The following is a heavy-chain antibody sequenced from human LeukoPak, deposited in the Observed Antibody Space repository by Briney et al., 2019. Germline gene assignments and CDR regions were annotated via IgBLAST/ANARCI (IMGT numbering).Heavy chain of an antibody. D-gene: IGHD2-2*01. CDR1: AGSISSSTYY. CDR3: ARDVQGAYCSSTSCYNWFDP. V-gene: IGHV4-39*07. CDR2: ICYSGST. Sequence: PSETPSFNCTVSAGSISSSTYYWRWLRQAPGKGLEWIASICYSGSTYYNPSLKSRVTIAVETSKNQFSLKLSSVTAADTAVYYWARDVQGAYCSSTSCYNWFDPWGQGTLVTVSS. J-gene: IGHJ5*02.